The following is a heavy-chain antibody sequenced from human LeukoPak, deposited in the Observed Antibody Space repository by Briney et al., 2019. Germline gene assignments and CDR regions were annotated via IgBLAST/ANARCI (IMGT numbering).Heavy chain of an antibody. J-gene: IGHJ4*02. V-gene: IGHV3-74*01. CDR2: INGDESST. CDR3: ARGRAESNWTNHTLFDS. D-gene: IGHD1/OR15-1a*01. CDR1: GFTFRDHW. Sequence: GGSLRLSCEASGFTFRDHWMHWVRQVPGKGLVWVSRINGDESSTAYADSVKGRFTISRDNARNTLYLQMNSLRVEDTAIYYCARGRAESNWTNHTLFDSWGQGTPVTVSS.